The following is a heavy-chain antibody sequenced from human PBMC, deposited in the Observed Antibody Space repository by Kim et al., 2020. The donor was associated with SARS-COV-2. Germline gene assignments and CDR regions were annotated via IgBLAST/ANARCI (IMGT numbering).Heavy chain of an antibody. CDR3: ARLGPQVIAAAGSLPGY. CDR1: GYSFTSYW. D-gene: IGHD6-13*01. Sequence: GESLKISCKGSGYSFTSYWISWVRQMPGKGLEWMGRIDPSDSYTNYSPSFQGHVTISADKSISTAYLQWSSLKASDTAMYYCARLGPQVIAAAGSLPGYWGQGTLVTVSS. J-gene: IGHJ4*02. V-gene: IGHV5-10-1*01. CDR2: IDPSDSYT.